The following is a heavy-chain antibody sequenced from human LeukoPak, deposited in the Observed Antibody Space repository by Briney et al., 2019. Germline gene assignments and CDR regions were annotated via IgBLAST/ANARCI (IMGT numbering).Heavy chain of an antibody. CDR2: IGTAGDT. Sequence: GGSLRLSCAASGFTFSNYDMHWVRQATGKGLEWVSTIGTAGDTYYPGSVKGRFTISRENAKNSLYLQMNSLRAGDTAVYYCARDGPYSSTSYYYYYGMDVWGQGTTVTVSS. V-gene: IGHV3-13*04. CDR1: GFTFSNYD. D-gene: IGHD6-19*01. J-gene: IGHJ6*02. CDR3: ARDGPYSSTSYYYYYGMDV.